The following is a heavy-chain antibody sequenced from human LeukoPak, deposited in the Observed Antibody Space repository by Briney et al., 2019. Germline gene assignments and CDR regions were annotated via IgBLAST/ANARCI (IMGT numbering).Heavy chain of an antibody. D-gene: IGHD2-8*01. J-gene: IGHJ3*02. CDR1: GYTFTSYG. Sequence: ASVKVSCKASGYTFTSYGISWVRQAPGQGLEWMGWISAYNGNTNYAQKLQGRVTMTTDTSTSTAYMELRSLRSDDSAVYYCARDRRYCTNGVCHLSPHDAFDIWGQGTVVTVSS. V-gene: IGHV1-18*01. CDR2: ISAYNGNT. CDR3: ARDRRYCTNGVCHLSPHDAFDI.